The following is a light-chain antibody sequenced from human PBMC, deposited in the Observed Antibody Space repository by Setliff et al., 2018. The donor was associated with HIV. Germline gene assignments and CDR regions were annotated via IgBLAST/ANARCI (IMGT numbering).Light chain of an antibody. CDR3: QSADSSGTYHVV. V-gene: IGLV3-25*03. Sequence: SYELTQPPSVSVSPGQTARITCSGDALPKQYAYWYQQKPGQAPVLVIYKDSERPSGIPERFSGSSSGKTVTLTISGVQAEDEADYYCQSADSSGTYHVVFGGGTQLTVL. J-gene: IGLJ2*01. CDR2: KDS. CDR1: ALPKQY.